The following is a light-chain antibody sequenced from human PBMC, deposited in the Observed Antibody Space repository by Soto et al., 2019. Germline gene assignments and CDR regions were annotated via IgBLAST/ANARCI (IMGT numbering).Light chain of an antibody. V-gene: IGLV2-14*01. CDR3: SSYTSSSTLV. CDR2: EVS. J-gene: IGLJ1*01. Sequence: QSALTQPASVSGSPGQSITISCTGTSSDVGGYNYVSWYQQHPGKAPKLMIYEVSNRPSGVSSRFSGSKSANTASLSISGLQADDEADYYCSSYTSSSTLVFGTGTKVTVL. CDR1: SSDVGGYNY.